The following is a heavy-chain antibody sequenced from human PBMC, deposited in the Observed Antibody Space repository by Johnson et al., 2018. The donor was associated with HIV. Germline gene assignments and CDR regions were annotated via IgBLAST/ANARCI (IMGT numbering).Heavy chain of an antibody. V-gene: IGHV3-30*03. D-gene: IGHD3-10*01. CDR3: SSYYYGSGSYYVFGSRDAFDI. CDR2: LSYDGSNK. CDR1: GFTFDDYG. Sequence: QVQLVESGGGLVQPGRSLRLSCAASGFTFDDYGMSWVRQAPGKGLEWVAVLSYDGSNKYYADSVKGRFPISRDNSNNTLYLQMNSLRAEDTAVYYCSSYYYGSGSYYVFGSRDAFDIWGQGTMVTVSS. J-gene: IGHJ3*02.